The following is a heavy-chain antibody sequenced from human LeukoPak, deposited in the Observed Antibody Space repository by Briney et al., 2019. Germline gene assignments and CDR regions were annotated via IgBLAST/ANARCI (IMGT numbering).Heavy chain of an antibody. Sequence: GGSLRLSCAATGFTFSSYSMKWVRQAPGKGLEWVAFIRYDGSNKYYADSVKGRFTISRDNSKNTLYLQMNSLRAEDTAVYYCAKDRPRPSLTSSYYFDYWGQGTLVTVSS. CDR1: GFTFSSYS. J-gene: IGHJ4*02. CDR3: AKDRPRPSLTSSYYFDY. D-gene: IGHD2-2*01. V-gene: IGHV3-30*02. CDR2: IRYDGSNK.